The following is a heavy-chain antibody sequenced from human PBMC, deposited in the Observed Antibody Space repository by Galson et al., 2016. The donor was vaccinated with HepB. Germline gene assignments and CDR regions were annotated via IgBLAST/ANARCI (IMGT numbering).Heavy chain of an antibody. D-gene: IGHD4-17*01. Sequence: PALVKPTQTLTLTCTVSGFSLSNTRMSVSWIRQPPGKALEWLAHIFSNDENSYSTSLKSRLTISKDTSKSQAVLIMTNMDPVDTATYYCARTNYGATGPYDYWGQGALVTVSS. J-gene: IGHJ4*02. CDR2: IFSNDEN. V-gene: IGHV2-26*01. CDR1: GFSLSNTRMS. CDR3: ARTNYGATGPYDY.